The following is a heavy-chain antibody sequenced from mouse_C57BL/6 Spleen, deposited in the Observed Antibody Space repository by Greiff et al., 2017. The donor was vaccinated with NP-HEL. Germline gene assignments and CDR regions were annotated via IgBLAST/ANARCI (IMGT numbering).Heavy chain of an antibody. CDR3: ARRAGTWHFDY. CDR2: IHPNSGST. V-gene: IGHV1-64*01. J-gene: IGHJ2*01. CDR1: GYTFTSYW. Sequence: QVQLQQPGAELVKPGASVKLSCKASGYTFTSYWMHWVKQRPGQGLEWIGMIHPNSGSTNYNEKFKSKATLTVDKSSSTAYMQLSSLTSEYSAVYYCARRAGTWHFDYWGQGTTLTVSS. D-gene: IGHD4-1*01.